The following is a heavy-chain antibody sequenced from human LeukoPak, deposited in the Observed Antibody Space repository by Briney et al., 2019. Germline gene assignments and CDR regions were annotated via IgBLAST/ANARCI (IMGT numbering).Heavy chain of an antibody. J-gene: IGHJ5*02. CDR2: IYSGGAT. V-gene: IGHV3-66*01. CDR3: ARDPGAAVYNLWS. CDR1: GFTFSSYS. D-gene: IGHD3-10*01. Sequence: PGGSLRLSCAASGFTFSSYSMIWVRQAPGKGLECVSLIYSGGATSYADSVKGRFTISRDNSQNMLYLQMNSLRVEDTAVYYCARDPGAAVYNLWSWGQGTLVTVSS.